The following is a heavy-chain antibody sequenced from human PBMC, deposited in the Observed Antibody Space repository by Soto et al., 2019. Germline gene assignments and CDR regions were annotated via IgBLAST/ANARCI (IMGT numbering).Heavy chain of an antibody. D-gene: IGHD4-17*01. Sequence: XVCLRLSCTASGLPHSSFAMMWVRQAPGKGLECVSGIYGSGGGIEYADSVKGRFSIPRDNSKNTVYLQMTDLRADDTAVYYCAKDAGYGDSLWLMDHWGKGTQVTVSS. CDR1: GLPHSSFA. V-gene: IGHV3-23*01. CDR2: IYGSGGGI. J-gene: IGHJ4*02. CDR3: AKDAGYGDSLWLMDH.